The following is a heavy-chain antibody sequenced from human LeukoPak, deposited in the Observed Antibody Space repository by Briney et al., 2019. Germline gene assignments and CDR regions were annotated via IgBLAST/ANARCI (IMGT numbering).Heavy chain of an antibody. CDR1: GGSISSSSYY. V-gene: IGHV4-39*07. CDR2: IYYSGST. J-gene: IGHJ4*02. D-gene: IGHD1-26*01. Sequence: SETLSLTCTVSGGSISSSSYYWGWIRQPPGKGLEWIGSIYYSGSTYYNPSLKSRVTISVDTSKNQFSLKLSSVTAADTAVYYCATISGSYRDYWGQGTLVTVSS. CDR3: ATISGSYRDY.